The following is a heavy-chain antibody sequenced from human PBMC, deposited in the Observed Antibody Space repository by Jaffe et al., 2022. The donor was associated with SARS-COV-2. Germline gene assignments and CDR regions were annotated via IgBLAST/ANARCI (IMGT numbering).Heavy chain of an antibody. Sequence: QVQLVESGGGVVQPGRSLRLSCAASGFTFSSYGMHWVRQAPGKGLEWVAVISYDGSNKYYADSVKGRFTISRDNSKNTLYLQMNSLRAEDTAVYYCAKVDDYGDYEFAGYFQHWGQGTLVTVSS. J-gene: IGHJ1*01. CDR3: AKVDDYGDYEFAGYFQH. CDR2: ISYDGSNK. CDR1: GFTFSSYG. D-gene: IGHD4-17*01. V-gene: IGHV3-30*18.